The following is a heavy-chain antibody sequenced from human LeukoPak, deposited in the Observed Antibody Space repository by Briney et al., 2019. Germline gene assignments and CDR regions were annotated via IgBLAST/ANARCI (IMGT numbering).Heavy chain of an antibody. J-gene: IGHJ4*02. D-gene: IGHD3-22*01. CDR3: ARILISTYDSSGQSDY. V-gene: IGHV3-48*04. CDR1: GFTFSSYS. CDR2: ISSSSSTI. Sequence: PGGSLRLSCAASGFTFSSYSMNWVRQAPGKGLEWVSYISSSSSTIYYADSVKSRFTISRDNAKNSLYLQMNSLRAEDTAVYYCARILISTYDSSGQSDYWGQGTLVTVSS.